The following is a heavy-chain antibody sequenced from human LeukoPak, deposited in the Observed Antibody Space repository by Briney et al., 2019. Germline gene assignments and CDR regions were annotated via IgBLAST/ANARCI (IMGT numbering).Heavy chain of an antibody. CDR1: GASISGSGYY. V-gene: IGHV4-39*07. CDR2: IYHSGST. J-gene: IGHJ4*02. Sequence: SETLSLTCTVSGASISGSGYYWGWIRQPPGKGLEWIGSIYHSGSTYYNPSLKSRVTISVDTSKNQFSLKLSSVTAADTAVYYCARDPLAASRGYYFDYWGQGTLVTVSS. D-gene: IGHD2-15*01. CDR3: ARDPLAASRGYYFDY.